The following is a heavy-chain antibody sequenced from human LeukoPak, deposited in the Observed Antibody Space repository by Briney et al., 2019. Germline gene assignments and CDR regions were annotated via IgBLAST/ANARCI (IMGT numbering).Heavy chain of an antibody. D-gene: IGHD6-6*01. CDR1: GGTFSSYA. CDR3: ASSSYLAARTTYYFDY. V-gene: IGHV1-69*05. J-gene: IGHJ4*02. Sequence: VASVKVSCKASGGTFSSYAISWVRQSPGQGLEWMGGIIPIFGTANYAQKFQGRVTITTDESTSTAYMELSSLRSEDTAVYYCASSSYLAARTTYYFDYWGQGTLVTVSS. CDR2: IIPIFGTA.